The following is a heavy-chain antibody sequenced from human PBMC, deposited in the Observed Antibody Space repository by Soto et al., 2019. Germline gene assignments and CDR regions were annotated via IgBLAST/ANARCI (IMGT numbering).Heavy chain of an antibody. V-gene: IGHV3-23*01. CDR2: ISGSGGST. Sequence: PGGSLRLSCAASGFTFSSYAMSWVRQAPGKGLEWVSAISGSGGSTYYADSVKGRFTISRDNSKNTLYLQMNSLRAEDTAVYYCARAVHPEMATIGGPFDYWGQGTLVTVSS. D-gene: IGHD5-12*01. J-gene: IGHJ4*02. CDR1: GFTFSSYA. CDR3: ARAVHPEMATIGGPFDY.